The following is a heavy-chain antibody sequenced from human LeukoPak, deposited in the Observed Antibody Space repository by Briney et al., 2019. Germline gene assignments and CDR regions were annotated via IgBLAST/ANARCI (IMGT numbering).Heavy chain of an antibody. CDR2: IWYDGSNQ. Sequence: GGSLRLSCAASGFTFRNYGIHWVRHAPGKGLEWVGAIWYDGSNQYYADSVKGRFTISRDNSKNTLWLQMNSLRVEDTAVYYCARDDDPSGYYRLAYWGQGTLVTVSS. V-gene: IGHV3-33*01. CDR3: ARDDDPSGYYRLAY. CDR1: GFTFRNYG. J-gene: IGHJ4*02. D-gene: IGHD3-22*01.